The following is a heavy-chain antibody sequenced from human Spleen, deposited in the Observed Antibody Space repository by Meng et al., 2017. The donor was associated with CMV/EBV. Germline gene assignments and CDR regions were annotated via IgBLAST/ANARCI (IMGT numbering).Heavy chain of an antibody. CDR3: ARGGMAMTLDY. CDR1: GFTFTSYW. V-gene: IGHV3-74*01. Sequence: GGSLRLSCAASGFTFTSYWMHWVRQRPGKGLVWVSRVNGDGSSTSYTDSVKGRCTSSRDDATNSLYLHMNSLRAEDTAVYYCARGGMAMTLDYWGQGTLVTVSS. D-gene: IGHD2-21*02. CDR2: VNGDGSST. J-gene: IGHJ4*02.